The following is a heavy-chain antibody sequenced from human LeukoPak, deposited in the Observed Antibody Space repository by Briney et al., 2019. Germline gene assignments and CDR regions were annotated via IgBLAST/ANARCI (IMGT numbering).Heavy chain of an antibody. D-gene: IGHD2-8*02. J-gene: IGHJ4*02. CDR2: ISSSSSYI. CDR1: GFTFSNYN. CDR3: ARDSPYGTAGY. Sequence: GGSLRLSCAASGFTFSNYNMNWVRQAPGKGLEWVSSISSSSSYIYYADSVKGRFTISRDDTKNSLYPQMNSLRAEDTAVYYCARDSPYGTAGYWGQGTLVTVSS. V-gene: IGHV3-21*01.